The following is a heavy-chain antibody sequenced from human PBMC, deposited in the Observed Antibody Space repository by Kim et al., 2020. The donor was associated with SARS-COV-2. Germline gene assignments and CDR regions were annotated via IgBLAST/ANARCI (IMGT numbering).Heavy chain of an antibody. CDR3: ARVYSNYVWFDP. D-gene: IGHD4-4*01. J-gene: IGHJ5*02. Sequence: YAQKFKGRVTITADESTSTAYMELSSLRSEDTAVYYCARVYSNYVWFDPWGQGTLVTVSS. V-gene: IGHV1-69*01.